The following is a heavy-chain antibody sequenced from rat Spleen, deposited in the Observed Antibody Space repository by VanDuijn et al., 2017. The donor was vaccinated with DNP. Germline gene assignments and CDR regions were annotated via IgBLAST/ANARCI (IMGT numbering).Heavy chain of an antibody. CDR1: GFTFSNYY. J-gene: IGHJ4*01. CDR2: ISPSGDTT. CDR3: AKDRTGGFAMDA. D-gene: IGHD4-1*01. V-gene: IGHV5-25*01. Sequence: EVQLVESGGGLVQPGRSMKLSCAASGFTFSNYYMAWVRQAPTKGLEWVASISPSGDTTYYPDSVKGRFTVSRDNAENTVCLQMNSLRSEDTATYYCAKDRTGGFAMDAWGQGTSVTVSS.